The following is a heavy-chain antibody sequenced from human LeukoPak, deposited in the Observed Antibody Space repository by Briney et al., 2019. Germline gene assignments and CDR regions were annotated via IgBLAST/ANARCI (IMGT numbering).Heavy chain of an antibody. CDR3: ARAPYYYDSSSYYHFDY. Sequence: GGSLRLSCAASGFTFSSYGMHWVRQAPGKGLEWVAVIWYDGSNKYHADSVKGRFTISRDNSKNTLYLQMNSLGDEDTAVYYCARAPYYYDSSSYYHFDYWGQGTLVTVSS. CDR2: IWYDGSNK. J-gene: IGHJ4*02. D-gene: IGHD3-22*01. CDR1: GFTFSSYG. V-gene: IGHV3-33*01.